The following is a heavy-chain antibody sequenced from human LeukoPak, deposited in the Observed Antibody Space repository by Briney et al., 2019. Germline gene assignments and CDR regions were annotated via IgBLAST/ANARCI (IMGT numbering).Heavy chain of an antibody. CDR2: IYTSGST. D-gene: IGHD3-9*01. J-gene: IGHJ6*02. Sequence: TSSETLSLTCTVSGGSISTYYWSWLRQPAGKGLEWIGRIYTSGSTKYNPSLKGRVSMAVDTSKNQFSLNLSSVSAADTAVYYCAREMKGNYDVLTGYYHSYHYGTDVWGQGTTVIVSS. V-gene: IGHV4-4*07. CDR3: AREMKGNYDVLTGYYHSYHYGTDV. CDR1: GGSISTYY.